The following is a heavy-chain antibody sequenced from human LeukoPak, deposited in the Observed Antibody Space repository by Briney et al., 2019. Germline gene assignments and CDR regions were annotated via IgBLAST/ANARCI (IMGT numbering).Heavy chain of an antibody. J-gene: IGHJ4*02. V-gene: IGHV4-34*01. CDR3: ARGSPHHYGSGSYYNSPIFDY. D-gene: IGHD3-10*01. CDR2: INHSGST. Sequence: NSSETLSLTCAVYGGSFSGYYWSWIRQHPGKGLEWIGEINHSGSTNYNPSLKSRVTISVDTSKNQFSLKLSSVTAADTAVYYCARGSPHHYGSGSYYNSPIFDYWGQGTLVTVSS. CDR1: GGSFSGYY.